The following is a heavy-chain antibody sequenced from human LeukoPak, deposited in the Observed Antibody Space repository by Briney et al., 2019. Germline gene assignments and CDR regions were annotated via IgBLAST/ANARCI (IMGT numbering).Heavy chain of an antibody. D-gene: IGHD2-2*01. J-gene: IGHJ5*02. CDR2: IYYSGST. CDR3: ARGVGSTSWITGETWFDP. Sequence: PSETLSLTCTVSGGSISSSSYYWGWIRQPPGKGLEWIGSIYYSGSTYYNPSLKSRVTISVDTSKNQFSLKLSSVTAADTAVYYCARGVGSTSWITGETWFDPWGQGTLVTVSS. V-gene: IGHV4-39*01. CDR1: GGSISSSSYY.